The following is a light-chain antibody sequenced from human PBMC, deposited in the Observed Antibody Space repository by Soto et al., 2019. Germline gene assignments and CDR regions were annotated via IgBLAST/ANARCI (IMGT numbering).Light chain of an antibody. Sequence: EILMTQSPATLSVSPVERATLSCRSSQSVSIALAWYQQNPCQAPRLLIYDTSTRATGVPDRFSGSGSGPAVTLTISRLEPADFAVYYCQQYITSPFSFGPGTKVYI. CDR2: DTS. CDR3: QQYITSPFS. J-gene: IGKJ3*01. V-gene: IGKV3D-15*01. CDR1: QSVSIA.